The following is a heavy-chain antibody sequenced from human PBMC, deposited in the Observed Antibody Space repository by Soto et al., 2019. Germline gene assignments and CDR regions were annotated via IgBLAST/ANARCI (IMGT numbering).Heavy chain of an antibody. CDR1: GYTFTSYD. V-gene: IGHV1-8*01. D-gene: IGHD1-1*01. Sequence: QVQLVQSGAEVKKPGASVKVSCKASGYTFTSYDINWVRQATGQGLEWMGWMNPNSGNTGYAQKFQGRVTMTRNTSLTTADMELSSLRTEDTAVDYWARKITTRGMDVWGQGTTVTVSS. CDR3: ARKITTRGMDV. J-gene: IGHJ6*02. CDR2: MNPNSGNT.